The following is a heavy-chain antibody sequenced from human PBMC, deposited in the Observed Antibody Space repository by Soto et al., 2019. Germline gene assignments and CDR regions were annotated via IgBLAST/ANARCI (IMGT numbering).Heavy chain of an antibody. D-gene: IGHD3-22*01. V-gene: IGHV3-7*03. CDR3: ARDLYYGGVYGMYV. CDR2: IKQDGSEK. J-gene: IGHJ6*02. Sequence: GGSLRLSCAASGFTFSSYWMSWVRQAPGKGLEWVANIKQDGSEKYYVDSVKGRFTISRDNAKNSLYLQMNSLRAEDTAVYYCARDLYYGGVYGMYVWGQGTTVTVSS. CDR1: GFTFSSYW.